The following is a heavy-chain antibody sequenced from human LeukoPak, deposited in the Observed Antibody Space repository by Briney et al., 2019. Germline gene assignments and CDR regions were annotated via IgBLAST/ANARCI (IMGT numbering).Heavy chain of an antibody. V-gene: IGHV4-59*01. CDR1: GGSISSYY. J-gene: IGHJ4*02. CDR2: IYYSGST. Sequence: SETLSLTCTVSGGSISSYYWSWIRQPPGKGQEWIGYIYYSGSTNYNPSLKSRVTISVDTSKNQFSLKLSSVTAADTAVYYCAREPYYYGSGRGLDYWGQGTLVTVSS. D-gene: IGHD3-10*01. CDR3: AREPYYYGSGRGLDY.